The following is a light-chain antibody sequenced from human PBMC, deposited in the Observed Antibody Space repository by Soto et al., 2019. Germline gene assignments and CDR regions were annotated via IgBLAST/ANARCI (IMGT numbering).Light chain of an antibody. CDR3: QHHNSFPFT. CDR1: QSINNW. Sequence: DIQMTQSPPTLSASVGDRVTITCRASQSINNWLAWHQQKPGKAPKVLIYKASSLESGVPSRFSGSGYGTEFTLTISSLQPDDVATYYCQHHNSFPFTFGGGTKVEIK. J-gene: IGKJ4*01. V-gene: IGKV1-5*03. CDR2: KAS.